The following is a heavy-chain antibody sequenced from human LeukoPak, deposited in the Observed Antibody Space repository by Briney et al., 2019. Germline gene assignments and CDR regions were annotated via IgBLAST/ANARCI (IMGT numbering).Heavy chain of an antibody. Sequence: PGGSLRLSCAASGFTISNYNMDWVRQAPGKGLEWISYISTSGIIYYADSVRGRFTISRDNAKNSLYLQVNSLRDEDTAVYYCARDDPNWDPSSYYFDSWGQGVLVTVSS. CDR3: ARDDPNWDPSSYYFDS. J-gene: IGHJ4*02. D-gene: IGHD3-10*01. CDR1: GFTISNYN. V-gene: IGHV3-48*02. CDR2: ISTSGII.